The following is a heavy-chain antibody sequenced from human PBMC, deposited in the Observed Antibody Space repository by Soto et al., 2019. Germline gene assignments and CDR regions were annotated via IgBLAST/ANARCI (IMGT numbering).Heavy chain of an antibody. CDR1: GYSFTNYW. V-gene: IGHV5-51*01. D-gene: IGHD3-16*02. CDR2: IYPGDSDT. J-gene: IGHJ6*02. CDR3: ARPIEGSFGMDV. Sequence: GESLKISCKASGYSFTNYWVAWVRQVPGKGLEWVGNIYPGDSDTRYSPSFQGQVTISGDKSITTAYLQWNSLQASDAGMYFCARPIEGSFGMDVWGRGTTVTVSS.